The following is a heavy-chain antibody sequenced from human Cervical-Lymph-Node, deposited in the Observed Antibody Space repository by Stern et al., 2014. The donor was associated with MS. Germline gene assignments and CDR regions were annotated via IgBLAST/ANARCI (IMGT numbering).Heavy chain of an antibody. J-gene: IGHJ1*01. D-gene: IGHD4-11*01. CDR2: NIPIFGTA. CDR1: GGTFSSYA. V-gene: IGHV1-69*01. Sequence: VQLVQSGAEVKKPGSSVKVSCKASGGTFSSYAISWVRQAHGQGLEWMGGNIPIFGTANYAKKFQGRVTITADEFTSTAFMELSRLRSEDTAVYYCARSNPRAEYFQHWGQGTLFPVSS. CDR3: ARSNPRAEYFQH.